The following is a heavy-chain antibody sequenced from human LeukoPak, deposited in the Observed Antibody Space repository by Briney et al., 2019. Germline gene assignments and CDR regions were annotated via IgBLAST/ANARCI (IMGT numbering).Heavy chain of an antibody. D-gene: IGHD2-2*02. Sequence: SETLSLTCAVYGGSFSGYYWSWIRQPPGKGLEWIGEINHSGSTNYNPSLKSRVTISVDTSKNQFSLKLSSVTAADTAVYYCAGQWGRYCSSTSCYIHWGQGTLVTVSS. V-gene: IGHV4-34*01. CDR2: INHSGST. CDR1: GGSFSGYY. J-gene: IGHJ4*02. CDR3: AGQWGRYCSSTSCYIH.